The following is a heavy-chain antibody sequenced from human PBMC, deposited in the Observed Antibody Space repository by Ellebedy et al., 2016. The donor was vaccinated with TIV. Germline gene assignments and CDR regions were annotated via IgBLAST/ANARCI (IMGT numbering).Heavy chain of an antibody. CDR2: IYHTGST. Sequence: MPSETLSLTCTVSGYSINSDYYWGWIRQPPGKGLEWIGNIYHTGSTYYNPSLKSRVTISVDASKNQFSLKLSSVTAADTAVYYCARWRHLLPRRFDPWGQGTLVTVSS. D-gene: IGHD1-26*01. CDR3: ARWRHLLPRRFDP. V-gene: IGHV4-38-2*02. CDR1: GYSINSDYY. J-gene: IGHJ5*02.